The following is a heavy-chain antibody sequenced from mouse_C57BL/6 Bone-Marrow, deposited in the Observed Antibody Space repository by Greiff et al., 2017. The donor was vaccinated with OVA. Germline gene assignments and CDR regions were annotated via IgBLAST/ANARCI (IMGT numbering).Heavy chain of an antibody. V-gene: IGHV1-64*01. J-gene: IGHJ4*01. CDR2: IHPNSGST. Sequence: QVQLQQPGAELVKPGASVKLSCKASGYTFTSYWMHWVKQRPGQGLEWIGMIHPNSGSTNYNEKFKSKATLTVDKSSSTAYMQLSSLTSEDSAVYYCARHGDYDGSYYAMDYWGQGTSVTVSS. CDR3: ARHGDYDGSYYAMDY. D-gene: IGHD2-4*01. CDR1: GYTFTSYW.